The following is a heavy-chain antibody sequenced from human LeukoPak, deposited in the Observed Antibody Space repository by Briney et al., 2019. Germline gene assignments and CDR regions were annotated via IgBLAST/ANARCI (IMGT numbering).Heavy chain of an antibody. CDR1: GYSFSTYW. Sequence: GESLKISCKGSGYSFSTYWIGWVRQMPGKGPEWMGIIYPGDSDTRYSPSFQGQVTISADKSISTAYLQWSSLKASDTAMYYCARQGSISGRRNWFDPWGQGTLVTVSS. D-gene: IGHD2-21*01. CDR2: IYPGDSDT. CDR3: ARQGSISGRRNWFDP. J-gene: IGHJ5*02. V-gene: IGHV5-51*01.